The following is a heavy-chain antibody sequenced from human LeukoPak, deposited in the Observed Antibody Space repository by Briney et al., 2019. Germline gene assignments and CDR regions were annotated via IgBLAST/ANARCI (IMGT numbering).Heavy chain of an antibody. CDR1: GGSISSGSYY. V-gene: IGHV4-61*02. J-gene: IGHJ5*02. D-gene: IGHD3-3*01. Sequence: SQTLSLTCTVSGGSISSGSYYWSWIRQPAGKGLEWIGRIYTSGSTNYNPSLKSRVTISVDTSKNQFSLKLSSVTAADTAVYYCARDPYYDFWSGFPAAPSMWFDPWGQGTLVTVSS. CDR2: IYTSGST. CDR3: ARDPYYDFWSGFPAAPSMWFDP.